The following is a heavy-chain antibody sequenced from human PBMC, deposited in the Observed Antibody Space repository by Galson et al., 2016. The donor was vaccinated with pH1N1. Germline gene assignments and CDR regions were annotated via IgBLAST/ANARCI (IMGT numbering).Heavy chain of an antibody. Sequence: SVKVSCKASGYSVTRYYMHWVRQAPGQGLEWMGVIDPSDGTTTYSQEFRGRITMPRDTPTNSVYMELSSLTSDDTAVYYCARRYYFDYWGQGTLITVSS. CDR3: ARRYYFDY. CDR1: GYSVTRYY. CDR2: IDPSDGTT. J-gene: IGHJ4*02. V-gene: IGHV1-46*01.